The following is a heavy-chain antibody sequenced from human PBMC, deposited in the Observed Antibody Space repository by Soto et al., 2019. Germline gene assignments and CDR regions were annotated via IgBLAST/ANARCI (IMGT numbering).Heavy chain of an antibody. Sequence: QVQLVESGGGVVQPGRSLRLSCAASGFTFSSYDMHWVRQAPGKGLEWVAVISFDGSNKNYADSVKGRFTISRDNSKNTLYMQMNSLRDEDTAVYYCARDIVATIKGDYWGQGILVTVSS. D-gene: IGHD5-12*01. CDR1: GFTFSSYD. CDR3: ARDIVATIKGDY. V-gene: IGHV3-30-3*01. CDR2: ISFDGSNK. J-gene: IGHJ4*02.